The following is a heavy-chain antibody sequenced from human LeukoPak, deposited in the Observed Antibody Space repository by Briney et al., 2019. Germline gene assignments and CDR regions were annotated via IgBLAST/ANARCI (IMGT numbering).Heavy chain of an antibody. J-gene: IGHJ6*03. CDR3: ARLRRTTVTTYNYYHYMDV. V-gene: IGHV4-39*01. Sequence: SETLSLTCTVSGGSVSTTTYQWGWLRQSPGRGLEWIGNIYIGGNTYYNPSLRYRVTVSVDSSKNQFSLQLNSVTAADTAIYYCARLRRTTVTTYNYYHYMDVWGKGTTVTVS. D-gene: IGHD4-11*01. CDR2: IYIGGNT. CDR1: GGSVSTTTYQ.